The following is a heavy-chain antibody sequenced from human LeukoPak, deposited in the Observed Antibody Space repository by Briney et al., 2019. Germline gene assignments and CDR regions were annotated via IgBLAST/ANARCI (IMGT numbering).Heavy chain of an antibody. J-gene: IGHJ6*02. CDR1: GFAFSNFA. Sequence: PGGSLRLSCAASGFAFSNFAMTWVRQAPGKGLEWVSYISSSGSTIYYADSVKGRFTISRDNAKNSLYLQMNSLRAGDTAVYYCARASTHYYDSSGYEGRYYYGMDVWGQGTTVTVSS. V-gene: IGHV3-11*01. CDR2: ISSSGSTI. CDR3: ARASTHYYDSSGYEGRYYYGMDV. D-gene: IGHD3-22*01.